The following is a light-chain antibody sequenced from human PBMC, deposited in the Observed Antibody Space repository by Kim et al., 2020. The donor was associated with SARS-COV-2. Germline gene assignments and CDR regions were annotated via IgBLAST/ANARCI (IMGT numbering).Light chain of an antibody. J-gene: IGKJ1*01. CDR2: TAS. V-gene: IGKV1-5*03. CDR1: QTINYR. Sequence: DIQMTQSPSTLSASVGDRVTITCRASQTINYRLAWYQRKPGKAPKLLIHTASSLESGVPSRFTGSGSGTEFTLTISGLQPGDFATYYCQYYNINSWTFGQGTKVDIK. CDR3: QYYNINSWT.